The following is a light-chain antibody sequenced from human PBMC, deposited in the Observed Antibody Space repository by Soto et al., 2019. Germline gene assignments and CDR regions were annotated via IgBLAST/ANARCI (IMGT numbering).Light chain of an antibody. CDR3: CSYAGSSTFGPYVV. V-gene: IGLV2-23*02. CDR1: SSDVGSYNL. J-gene: IGLJ2*01. CDR2: EVS. Sequence: QSALTQPASVSGSPGQSITISCTGTSSDVGSYNLVSWYQQHPGKAPKLMIYEVSKRPSGVSNRFSGSKSGNTASLTISGLQAEDEADYYCCSYAGSSTFGPYVVFGGGTQLTVL.